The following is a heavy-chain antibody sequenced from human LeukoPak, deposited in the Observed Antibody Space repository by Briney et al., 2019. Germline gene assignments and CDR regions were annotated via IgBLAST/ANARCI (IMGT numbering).Heavy chain of an antibody. J-gene: IGHJ4*02. V-gene: IGHV6-1*01. CDR3: ARNLRPDFDY. CDR1: GDSVYSGSFA. CDR2: TYYRSKWNH. Sequence: SQTLSLTCAISGDSVYSGSFAWSWIRQSPSRGLEWLGRTYYRSKWNHDYAESVKSRITINPDTSKNEFSLQLNSVTPEDTAVYYCARNLRPDFDYWGQGTLVTVSS.